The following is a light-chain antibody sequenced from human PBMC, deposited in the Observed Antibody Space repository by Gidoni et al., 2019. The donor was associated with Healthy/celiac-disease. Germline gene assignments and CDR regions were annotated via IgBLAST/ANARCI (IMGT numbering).Light chain of an antibody. CDR3: NSRDSSGNHLV. V-gene: IGLV3-19*01. CDR1: SLRSYY. CDR2: GKN. J-gene: IGLJ2*01. Sequence: SSELTQDPAVSVALGQTVRITCQGYSLRSYYASWYQQKPGQAPVLVIYGKNNRPSGIPDRFSGSSSGNTASLTSTGAQAEDEADYYCNSRDSSGNHLVFGGGTKLTVL.